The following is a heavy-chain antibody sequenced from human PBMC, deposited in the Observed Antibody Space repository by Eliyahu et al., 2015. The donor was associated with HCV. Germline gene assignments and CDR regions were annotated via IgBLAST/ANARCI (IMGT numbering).Heavy chain of an antibody. CDR2: INHSGST. D-gene: IGHD2-21*02. V-gene: IGHV4-34*01. Sequence: QVQLQQWGAGLLKPSETLSLTCAVYGGSFSGYYWSWIRQPPGKGLEWIGEINHSGSTNYNPSLKSRVTISVDTSKNQFSLKLSSVTAADTAVYYCARVVTATYPYYYYGMDVWGQGTTVTVSS. CDR3: ARVVTATYPYYYYGMDV. CDR1: GGSFSGYY. J-gene: IGHJ6*02.